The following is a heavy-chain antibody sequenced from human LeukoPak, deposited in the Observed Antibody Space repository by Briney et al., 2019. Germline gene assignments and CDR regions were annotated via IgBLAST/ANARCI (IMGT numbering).Heavy chain of an antibody. J-gene: IGHJ4*02. Sequence: SETLSLTCTVSGGTISGYYWSWIRQPPGKGLEWIGYIYYSGSTNYNPSLKSRVTISVDTSKNQFSLKLTSVTAADTAVYYCARDGNPFDYWGQGTLVTVSS. V-gene: IGHV4-59*01. CDR2: IYYSGST. CDR3: ARDGNPFDY. CDR1: GGTISGYY.